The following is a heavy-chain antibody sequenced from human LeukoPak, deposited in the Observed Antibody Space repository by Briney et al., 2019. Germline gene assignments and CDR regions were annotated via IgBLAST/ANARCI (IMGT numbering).Heavy chain of an antibody. D-gene: IGHD3-22*01. CDR3: TKGSFTDASGYYYVQPFDY. J-gene: IGHJ4*02. CDR2: ISGSVGST. Sequence: GGSLRLSCAASGFTFSNYAMSWVRQAPGKGLEWVSGISGSVGSTYYADSVRGRFTISRDNSKNTLYLQMNSLRAEDTAVYYCTKGSFTDASGYYYVQPFDYWGLGTLVTVSS. CDR1: GFTFSNYA. V-gene: IGHV3-23*01.